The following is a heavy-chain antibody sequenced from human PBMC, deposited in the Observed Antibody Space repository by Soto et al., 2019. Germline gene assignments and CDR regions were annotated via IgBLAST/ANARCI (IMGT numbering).Heavy chain of an antibody. D-gene: IGHD6-6*01. CDR2: IYYSGST. V-gene: IGHV4-39*01. CDR3: ARQVGIAARGYYYYYGMDV. CDR1: GGSISSSSYY. J-gene: IGHJ6*02. Sequence: SETLSLTCTVSGGSISSSSYYWGWIRQPPGKGLEWIGSIYYSGSTYYNPSLKSRVTISVDTSKNQFSLKLSSVTAADTAVYYCARQVGIAARGYYYYYGMDVWGQGTTVTVSS.